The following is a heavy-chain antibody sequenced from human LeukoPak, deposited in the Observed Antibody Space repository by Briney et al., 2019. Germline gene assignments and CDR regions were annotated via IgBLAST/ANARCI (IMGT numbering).Heavy chain of an antibody. D-gene: IGHD3-10*01. V-gene: IGHV3-23*01. CDR1: GFTFSSYA. J-gene: IGHJ4*02. CDR2: ISSSGGNT. Sequence: PGGSLRLSCAASGFTFSSYAMSWVRQAPGKGLEWVSAISSSGGNTYYADSVKGRFTISRDNAKNSLYLQINSLRAEDTAVYYCARGDYYGSGTPGYWGQGTLVTVSS. CDR3: ARGDYYGSGTPGY.